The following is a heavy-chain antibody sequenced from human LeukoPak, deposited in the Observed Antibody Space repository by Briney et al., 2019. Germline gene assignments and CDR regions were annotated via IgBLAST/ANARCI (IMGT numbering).Heavy chain of an antibody. CDR1: GFTFSDYC. CDR3: AIYRSYGDRDY. CDR2: ISSSSTYT. Sequence: TGGSLRLSCAASGFTFSDYCMSWIRQAPGKGLEWVSYISSSSTYTNYADSVKGRFTISRDNAKNSLYLQMNSLRAEDTAVYYCAIYRSYGDRDYWGQGTLVTVSS. J-gene: IGHJ4*02. D-gene: IGHD4-17*01. V-gene: IGHV3-11*06.